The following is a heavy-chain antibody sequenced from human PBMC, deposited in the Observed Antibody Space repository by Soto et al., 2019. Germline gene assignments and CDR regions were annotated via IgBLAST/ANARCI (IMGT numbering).Heavy chain of an antibody. CDR3: AKDPEWELPKYYFDY. J-gene: IGHJ4*02. V-gene: IGHV3-23*01. CDR2: ISGSGGST. Sequence: GGSLRLSCAASGITFRNYAMSWVRQAPGKGLEWVSSISGSGGSTYYADSVKGRFTISRDNSKNTLYLQMNSLRAEDTAVYYCAKDPEWELPKYYFDYWGQGTLVTVSS. CDR1: GITFRNYA. D-gene: IGHD1-26*01.